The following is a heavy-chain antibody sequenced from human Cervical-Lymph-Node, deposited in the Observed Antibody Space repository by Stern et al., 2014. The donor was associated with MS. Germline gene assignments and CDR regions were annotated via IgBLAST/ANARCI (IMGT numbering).Heavy chain of an antibody. V-gene: IGHV3-21*01. J-gene: IGHJ4*02. CDR1: GFTFSSYS. CDR3: ARGPPFDY. CDR2: ISSSSNYI. Sequence: EVQVVESGGGLVKPGGSLRLSCAASGFTFSSYSMNWVRQAPGKGLEWVSSISSSSNYIYYADSVKGRFTISRDNAKNSLYLQMNSLRVEDTAVYYCARGPPFDYWGQGTLVTVSS.